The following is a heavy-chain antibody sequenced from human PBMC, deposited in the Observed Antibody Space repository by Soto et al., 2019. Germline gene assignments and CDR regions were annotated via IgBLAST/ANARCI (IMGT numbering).Heavy chain of an antibody. V-gene: IGHV1-18*01. CDR3: ARDPPYHYDSSGYYSAAFDI. D-gene: IGHD3-22*01. CDR2: INAYNGDT. J-gene: IGHJ3*02. Sequence: VVSVKVSCKASGYTFTSYAISWVRQAPGQGLEWMGWINAYNGDTNYAPNLQGRVTMTTDTSTRTAYMELRSLRSDDTAVYYCARDPPYHYDSSGYYSAAFDICGQGTMVIVSS. CDR1: GYTFTSYA.